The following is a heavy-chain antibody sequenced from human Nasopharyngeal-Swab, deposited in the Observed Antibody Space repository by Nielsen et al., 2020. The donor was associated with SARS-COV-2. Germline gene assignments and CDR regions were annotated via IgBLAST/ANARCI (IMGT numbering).Heavy chain of an antibody. CDR1: GFTFSSYG. Sequence: GESLKISCAASGFTFSSYGMHWVRQAPGKGLEWVAVISYDGSNKYYADSVKGRFTISRDNSKNKLYLQMNSLRAEETAVYYCARDLGGYSYGDYWGQGTLVTVSS. CDR2: ISYDGSNK. CDR3: ARDLGGYSYGDY. J-gene: IGHJ4*02. D-gene: IGHD5-18*01. V-gene: IGHV3-30*03.